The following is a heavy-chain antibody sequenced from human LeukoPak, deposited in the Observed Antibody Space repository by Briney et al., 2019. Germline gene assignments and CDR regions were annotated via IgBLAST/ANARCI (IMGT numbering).Heavy chain of an antibody. Sequence: PSETLSLTCTVSGGSISSSSYYWGWIRQPPGKGLEWIGSIYYSGSTYYNPSLKSRVTISVDTSKNQFSLKLSSVTAADTAVYYCAREPFNPYSSSWYVDYWGQGTLVTVSS. V-gene: IGHV4-39*02. CDR2: IYYSGST. J-gene: IGHJ4*02. CDR1: GGSISSSSYY. D-gene: IGHD6-13*01. CDR3: AREPFNPYSSSWYVDY.